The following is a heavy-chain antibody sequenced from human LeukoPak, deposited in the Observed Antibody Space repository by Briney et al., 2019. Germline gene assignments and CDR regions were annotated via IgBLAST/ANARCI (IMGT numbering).Heavy chain of an antibody. J-gene: IGHJ5*02. CDR3: ARRVPPVLTSRRNWIDP. D-gene: IGHD1-1*01. Sequence: SETLSLTCAVYGGSFSHYYWTWIRQPPGKGLEWIGEINHSGGTNYNPSLKSRVIISVDTSKNQLSLKLSSVTAADTAVYYCARRVPPVLTSRRNWIDPWGQGTLVTVSS. V-gene: IGHV4-34*01. CDR1: GGSFSHYY. CDR2: INHSGGT.